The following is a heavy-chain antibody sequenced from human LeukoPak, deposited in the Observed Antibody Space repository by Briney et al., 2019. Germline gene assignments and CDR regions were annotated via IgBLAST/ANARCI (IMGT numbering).Heavy chain of an antibody. V-gene: IGHV5-51*01. J-gene: IGHJ4*02. D-gene: IGHD6-19*01. CDR3: ARRLYSSGWYLDY. CDR2: IYPAASNA. Sequence: GASLKISCKGSGYNFANIWIGWVRQQPGKGLEWMGVIYPAASNARYSPSFQGQVTISVDKSISTAYLQWSSLKASATAMYYCARRLYSSGWYLDYWGQGTLATVSS. CDR1: GYNFANIW.